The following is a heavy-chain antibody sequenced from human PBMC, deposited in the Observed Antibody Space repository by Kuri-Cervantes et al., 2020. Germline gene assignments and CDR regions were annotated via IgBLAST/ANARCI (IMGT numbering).Heavy chain of an antibody. CDR1: SGSISSSSYY. J-gene: IGHJ5*02. Sequence: GSLRLSCTVSSGSISSSSYYWGWIRQPPGKGLEWIGTIDYSGSTYYNPSLKSRVTISVDTSKNQFSLKLSSVTAADTAVYYCASLFGELLYGWFDPWGQGTLVTVSS. CDR3: ASLFGELLYGWFDP. D-gene: IGHD3-10*02. CDR2: IDYSGST. V-gene: IGHV4-39*07.